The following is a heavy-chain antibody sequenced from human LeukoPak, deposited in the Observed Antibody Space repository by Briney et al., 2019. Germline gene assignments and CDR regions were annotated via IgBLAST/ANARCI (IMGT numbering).Heavy chain of an antibody. V-gene: IGHV3-23*01. CDR1: GFTFSNHG. D-gene: IGHD2-15*01. CDR2: ISPSGDIT. J-gene: IGHJ4*02. CDR3: ARVRCSGGSCYTPLDY. Sequence: GGSLRLSCAASGFTFSNHGMNWVRQAPGKGLEWASGISPSGDITYYADSVKGRFTISRDNAKNSLYLQMNSLRAEDTAVYYCARVRCSGGSCYTPLDYWGQGTLVTVSS.